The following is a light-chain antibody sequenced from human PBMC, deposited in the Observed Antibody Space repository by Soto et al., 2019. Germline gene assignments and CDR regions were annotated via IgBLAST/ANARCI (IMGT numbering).Light chain of an antibody. CDR1: SSDVGGYNY. Sequence: QSALTQPPSASGSPGQSVTISCTGTSSDVGGYNYVSWYQQHPGKAPKLMIYEVSKRPSGVPDRFSGSKSGNTASLTVSGLQAEDEADYYCLSYAGSNLLYVFGTGTKLTVL. V-gene: IGLV2-8*01. CDR3: LSYAGSNLLYV. CDR2: EVS. J-gene: IGLJ1*01.